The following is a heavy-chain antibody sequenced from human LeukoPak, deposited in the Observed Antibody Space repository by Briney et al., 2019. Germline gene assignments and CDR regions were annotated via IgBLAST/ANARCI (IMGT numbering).Heavy chain of an antibody. Sequence: ASVKVSCKASGYTFTSYGISWVRQAPGQGLEWVGWISAYNGNTNYAQKLQGRVTMTTDTSTSTAYMELRSLRSDDTAVYYCARIVGATTPLTAFDIWGQGTMVTVSS. D-gene: IGHD1-26*01. CDR2: ISAYNGNT. CDR3: ARIVGATTPLTAFDI. V-gene: IGHV1-18*01. J-gene: IGHJ3*02. CDR1: GYTFTSYG.